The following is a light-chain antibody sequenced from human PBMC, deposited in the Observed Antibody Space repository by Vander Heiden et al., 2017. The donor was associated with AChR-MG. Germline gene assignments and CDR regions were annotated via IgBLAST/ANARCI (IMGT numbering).Light chain of an antibody. CDR3: QSYDNSLSGSWV. J-gene: IGLJ3*02. CDR2: GNT. CDR1: SSNIGAGYH. V-gene: IGLV1-40*01. Sequence: QSVLTQPPSVSGAPGQRVTISCTGSSSNIGAGYHVHCYQHLPGTAPKLLIYGNTNRPSGVPDRFSGSKSGTSASLAITGLQAEDEADYYCQSYDNSLSGSWVFGGGTKLTVL.